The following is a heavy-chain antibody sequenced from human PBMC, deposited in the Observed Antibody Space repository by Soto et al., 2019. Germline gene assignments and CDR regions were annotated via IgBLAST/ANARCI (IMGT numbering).Heavy chain of an antibody. Sequence: PSETLSLTCAVYGGSFSGYYWSWIRQPPGKGLEWIGEINHSGSTNYNPSLKSRVTISVDTSKNQFSLKLSSVTAADTAVYYCARGRRDIVVVPAAMSRYYYYYYMDVWGKGTTVTVSS. J-gene: IGHJ6*03. CDR1: GGSFSGYY. CDR3: ARGRRDIVVVPAAMSRYYYYYYMDV. D-gene: IGHD2-2*01. V-gene: IGHV4-34*01. CDR2: INHSGST.